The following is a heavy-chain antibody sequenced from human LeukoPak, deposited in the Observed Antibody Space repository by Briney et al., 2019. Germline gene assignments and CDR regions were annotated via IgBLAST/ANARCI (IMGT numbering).Heavy chain of an antibody. CDR2: IYYSGST. D-gene: IGHD4-11*01. J-gene: IGHJ5*02. V-gene: IGHV4-39*01. CDR3: AGRLQYIYNWFDP. CDR1: GGSISSSSYY. Sequence: PSETLSLTCTVSGGSISSSSYYWGWIRQPPGKGLEWIGSIYYSGSTYYNPSLKSRVTISVDTSKNQFSLKLSSVTAADTAAYYCAGRLQYIYNWFDPWGQGTLVTVSS.